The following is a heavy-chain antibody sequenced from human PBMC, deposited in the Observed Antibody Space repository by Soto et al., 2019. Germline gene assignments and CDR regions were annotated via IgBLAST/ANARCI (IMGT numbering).Heavy chain of an antibody. CDR3: ARARPDSAGSSLGRRLDV. J-gene: IGHJ6*02. CDR2: IFFTGAI. D-gene: IGHD3-10*01. CDR1: GDSVTFGHHY. Sequence: QVQLQESGPGLVKPSGTLSLICIVSGDSVTFGHHYWSWIRQPPGKGLEWMGHIFFTGAINYSPSVKSRVTMSVDASKSQFSLNLTSVSAADSAIYYCARARPDSAGSSLGRRLDVWGQGTTVTVSS. V-gene: IGHV4-61*01.